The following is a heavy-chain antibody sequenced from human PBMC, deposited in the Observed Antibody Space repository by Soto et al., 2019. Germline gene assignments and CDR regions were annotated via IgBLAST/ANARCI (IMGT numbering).Heavy chain of an antibody. CDR3: AHRPIVGAAI. V-gene: IGHV4-4*02. J-gene: IGHJ4*02. Sequence: QVQLQESGPGLVKPSGTLSLTCAVFGGSISNSNWLTWVRQPPGKGLDWIGEIFHSGSTNYNSSLMCRVTISVDKANNQFSLKLSSVTAADTAVYYCAHRPIVGAAIWGQGTLVTVSS. CDR2: IFHSGST. CDR1: GGSISNSNW. D-gene: IGHD1-26*01.